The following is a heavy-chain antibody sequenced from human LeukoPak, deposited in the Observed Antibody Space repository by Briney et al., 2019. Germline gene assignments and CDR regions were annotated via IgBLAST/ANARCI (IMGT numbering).Heavy chain of an antibody. CDR3: ARDPREEMSYPFDY. CDR2: INPNSGGT. Sequence: GASVKVSCKASGYTFTGYYMHWVRQAPGQGLEWMGWINPNSGGTNYAQKFQGRVTMTRDTSISTAYMELSRLRSDDTAVYYCARDPREEMSYPFDYWGQGTLVTVSS. D-gene: IGHD1-26*01. V-gene: IGHV1-2*02. CDR1: GYTFTGYY. J-gene: IGHJ4*02.